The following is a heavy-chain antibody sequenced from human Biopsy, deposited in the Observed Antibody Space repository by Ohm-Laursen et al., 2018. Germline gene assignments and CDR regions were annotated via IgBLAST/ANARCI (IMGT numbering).Heavy chain of an antibody. CDR2: INHSGRT. CDR3: VRGVDYYDPYHYYALDV. V-gene: IGHV4-34*01. CDR1: GDSFNGYY. Sequence: GTLSLTWAVYGDSFNGYYWSWIRQTPGKGLEWIGEINHSGRTNYNPSLKRRVTISVNTSKNQFSLKVRSVTAADTAVYYCVRGVDYYDPYHYYALDVWGQGTTVTVSS. J-gene: IGHJ6*02. D-gene: IGHD3-22*01.